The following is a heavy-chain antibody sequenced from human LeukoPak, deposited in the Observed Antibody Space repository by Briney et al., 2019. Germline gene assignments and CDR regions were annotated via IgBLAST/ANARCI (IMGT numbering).Heavy chain of an antibody. Sequence: KTGRSLRLPCAASGFTFSSYSMNWVRQAPGKGLEWVSSISSSSSYIYYADSVKGRFTISRDNSKNTLFLQMNSLRAEDTAVYYCAKDATGWSTGYYFDSWGQGTLVTVSS. J-gene: IGHJ4*02. D-gene: IGHD2-15*01. CDR1: GFTFSSYS. CDR3: AKDATGWSTGYYFDS. CDR2: ISSSSSYI. V-gene: IGHV3-21*04.